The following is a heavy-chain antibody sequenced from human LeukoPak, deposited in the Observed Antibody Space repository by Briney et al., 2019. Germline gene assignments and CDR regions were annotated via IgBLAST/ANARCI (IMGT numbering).Heavy chain of an antibody. CDR2: ISSSGSTI. Sequence: PGGSLRLSCAASGFTFSDYYMSWIRQAPGKGLEWVSYISSSGSTIYYADSVKGRFTISRDNAKNSLYLQMNSLRAEDTAVYYCARSDSSGYYYAGYYYGMDVWGQGTTVTVSS. D-gene: IGHD3-22*01. V-gene: IGHV3-11*01. CDR1: GFTFSDYY. CDR3: ARSDSSGYYYAGYYYGMDV. J-gene: IGHJ6*02.